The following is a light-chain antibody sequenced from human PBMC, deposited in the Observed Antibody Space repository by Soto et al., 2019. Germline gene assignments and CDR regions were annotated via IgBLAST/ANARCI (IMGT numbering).Light chain of an antibody. CDR3: QSYDSSLTGFVV. J-gene: IGLJ2*01. V-gene: IGLV1-40*01. CDR1: SSNIGAGYD. CDR2: GHI. Sequence: QSVLTQPPSVSGAPGQRVTISCTGSSSNIGAGYDVHWYQRLPGTAPQLLIYGHINRPSGVPDRFSGSKSGTSSSLAITGLQAEDEGDYYCQSYDSSLTGFVVFGGGTKVTVL.